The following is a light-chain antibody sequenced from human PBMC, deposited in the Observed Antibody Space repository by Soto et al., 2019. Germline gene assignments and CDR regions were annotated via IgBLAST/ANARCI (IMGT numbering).Light chain of an antibody. CDR3: SSYRSSSTQV. Sequence: QSVLTQPASVSGSPGQSIIISCTGTSSDVGGYDYVSWYQQHPGTAPRLIIYEVTNRPSGVSNRFSGSKSGDTASLTISGLPAEDEADYYCSSYRSSSTQVFGTGTKLTVL. V-gene: IGLV2-14*01. J-gene: IGLJ1*01. CDR1: SSDVGGYDY. CDR2: EVT.